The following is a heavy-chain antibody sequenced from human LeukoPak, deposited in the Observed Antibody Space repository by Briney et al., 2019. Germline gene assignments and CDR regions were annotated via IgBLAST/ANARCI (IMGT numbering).Heavy chain of an antibody. CDR1: GFTVSSNY. D-gene: IGHD4-17*01. CDR3: ARAGGSTVSHSDY. J-gene: IGHJ4*02. Sequence: GGSLRLSCAASGFTVSSNYMSWVRQAPGKGLEWVSSISSSTSYIYYADSVKGRFTISKDNAKNSLYLQMNSLRAEDTAVYYCARAGGSTVSHSDYWGQGTLVTVSS. CDR2: ISSSTSYI. V-gene: IGHV3-21*01.